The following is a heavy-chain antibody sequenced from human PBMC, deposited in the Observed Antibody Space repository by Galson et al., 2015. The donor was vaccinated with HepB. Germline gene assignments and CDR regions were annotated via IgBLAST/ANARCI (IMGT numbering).Heavy chain of an antibody. CDR2: LRYAGSNK. CDR1: GLTFSSYV. CDR3: TRDRSSTYFDY. Sequence: SLSLSCAAAGLTFSSYVMHWVRQAPGKGLEWVAFLRYAGSNKYYADSVKGRFTISRDNSKNTLSLKMNSLRVEDTAVYYCTRDRSSTYFDYWAQGIPVIVSS. D-gene: IGHD3-10*01. J-gene: IGHJ4*02. V-gene: IGHV3-33*01.